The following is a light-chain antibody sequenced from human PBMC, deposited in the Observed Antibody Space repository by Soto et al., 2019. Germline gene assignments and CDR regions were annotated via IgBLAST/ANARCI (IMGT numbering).Light chain of an antibody. V-gene: IGLV1-47*01. CDR1: SSNIGSNY. CDR2: RNN. J-gene: IGLJ2*01. CDR3: AAWDDSLSAVV. Sequence: QSVMTQPPSASGTPGQRVTISCSGSSSNIGSNYLYWYQQLPGTAPKLLIYRNNERPSGVPDRFSGSKSGTSASLAISGLRSEDEAYYYCAAWDDSLSAVVFGGGTKLTVL.